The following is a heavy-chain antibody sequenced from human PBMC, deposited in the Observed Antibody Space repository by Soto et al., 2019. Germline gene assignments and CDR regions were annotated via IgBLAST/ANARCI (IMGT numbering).Heavy chain of an antibody. J-gene: IGHJ4*02. Sequence: QVQLQESGPGLVKPSGTLSLTCVVSGDSISNNNWWSWVRQPPGKGLEWIGEIHHSGSTNYNPSLKRRVTISLDKSKNAFSLKGSSVTAADTAVDYCARAGRAVDFDYWGQGALVTVSS. CDR3: ARAGRAVDFDY. CDR2: IHHSGST. D-gene: IGHD6-19*01. CDR1: GDSISNNNW. V-gene: IGHV4-4*02.